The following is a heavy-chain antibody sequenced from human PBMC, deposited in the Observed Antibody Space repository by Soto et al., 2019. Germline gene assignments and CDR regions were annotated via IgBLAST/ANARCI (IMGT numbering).Heavy chain of an antibody. J-gene: IGHJ4*02. CDR2: ISGSGGST. Sequence: GGSLRLSCAASGFTFSSYAMSWVRQAPGKGLEWVSAISGSGGSTYYADSVKGRFTISRDNSKNTLYLQMNSLRAEDTAVYYCAKDLLEEGGYSGYDYFGYWGQGTLVTVSS. D-gene: IGHD5-12*01. CDR1: GFTFSSYA. CDR3: AKDLLEEGGYSGYDYFGY. V-gene: IGHV3-23*01.